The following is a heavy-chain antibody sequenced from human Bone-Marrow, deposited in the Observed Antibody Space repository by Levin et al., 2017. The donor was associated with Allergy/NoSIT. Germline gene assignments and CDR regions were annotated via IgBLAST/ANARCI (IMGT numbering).Heavy chain of an antibody. CDR3: ARAPWDGSGSYYSSFDY. Sequence: KTGGSLRLSCTVSGGSISSSSYYWGWIRQPPGKGLEWIGSIGYSGRPYYTPSLKSRVNILKDTSKNQFSLNLRSVTAADTAVYYCARAPWDGSGSYYSSFDYWGQGTLVTVSS. CDR1: GGSISSSSYY. V-gene: IGHV4-39*07. CDR2: IGYSGRP. J-gene: IGHJ4*02. D-gene: IGHD3-10*01.